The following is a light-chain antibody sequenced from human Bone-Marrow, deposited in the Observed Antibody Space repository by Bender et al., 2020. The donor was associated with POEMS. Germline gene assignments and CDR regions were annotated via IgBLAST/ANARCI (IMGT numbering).Light chain of an antibody. Sequence: SYEVTQPPSVSVSPGQTASITCSGDDLGDKYVAWYQQKPGQSPVLVIYQDTTRPSGIPERFSGSNSGNTATLTISGTQAMDEADYYWQACDTYSVIFGGGTKLTVL. V-gene: IGLV3-1*01. CDR3: QACDTYSVI. CDR2: QDT. J-gene: IGLJ2*01. CDR1: DLGDKY.